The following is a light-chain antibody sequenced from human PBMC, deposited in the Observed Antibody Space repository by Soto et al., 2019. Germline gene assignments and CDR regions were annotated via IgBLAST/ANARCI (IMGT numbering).Light chain of an antibody. V-gene: IGKV3-15*01. Sequence: EIVMTQSPATLSVSPGERVTLSCRARESLSTYFAWYQQKPGQAPRLLIYGASTKATGITARLTGSGSATDFTLTISSLQSEDFAVYYCQSYNDWPFTFGQGTKLEI. CDR3: QSYNDWPFT. J-gene: IGKJ2*01. CDR1: ESLSTY. CDR2: GAS.